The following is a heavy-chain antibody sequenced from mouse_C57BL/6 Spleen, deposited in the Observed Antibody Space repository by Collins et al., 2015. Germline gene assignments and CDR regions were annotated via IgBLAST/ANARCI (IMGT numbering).Heavy chain of an antibody. CDR1: GYSITSGYY. V-gene: IGHV3-6*01. J-gene: IGHJ2*01. CDR2: ISYDGSN. D-gene: IGHD2-3*01. Sequence: DVQLQESGPGLVKPSQSLSLTCSVTGYSITSGYYWNWIRQFPGNKLEWMGYISYDGSNNYNPSLKNRISITRDTSKNQFFLKLNSVTTEDTATYYCARAPYDGYYDYWGQGTTLTVSS. CDR3: ARAPYDGYYDY.